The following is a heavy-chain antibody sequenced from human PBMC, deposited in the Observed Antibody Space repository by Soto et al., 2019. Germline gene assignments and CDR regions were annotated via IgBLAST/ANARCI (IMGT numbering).Heavy chain of an antibody. V-gene: IGHV3-30*18. J-gene: IGHJ5*02. CDR3: AKRGDFGSGVLDL. D-gene: IGHD3-10*01. CDR1: GFTFNIYD. Sequence: QGQLVESGGGVVQPGRSLRLSCAASGFTFNIYDAHWVRQAPGKGLEWVAFITYDGTQEYYAASVKGRFTISRDNSENTLFLQMTSLRPEDTAVYFCAKRGDFGSGVLDLWGQGTLVTVSS. CDR2: ITYDGTQE.